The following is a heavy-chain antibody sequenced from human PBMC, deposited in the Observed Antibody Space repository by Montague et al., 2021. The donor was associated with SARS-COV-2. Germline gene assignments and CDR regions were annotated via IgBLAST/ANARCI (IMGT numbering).Heavy chain of an antibody. D-gene: IGHD2-21*02. CDR1: GGSFSGYY. CDR3: ARGSWHIVVVTAIRDGYYGMDV. J-gene: IGHJ6*02. CDR2: INHSGST. Sequence: SETLSLTCAVYGGSFSGYYWSWIRQPPRKGLEWIGEINHSGSTNYNPSLKSRVTISVDTSKNQFSLKLSSVTAADTAVYYCARGSWHIVVVTAIRDGYYGMDVWGQGTTVTVSS. V-gene: IGHV4-34*01.